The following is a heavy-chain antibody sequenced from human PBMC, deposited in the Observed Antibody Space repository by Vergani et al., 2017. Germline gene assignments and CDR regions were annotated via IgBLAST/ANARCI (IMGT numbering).Heavy chain of an antibody. Sequence: QVHLVESGGGVVQPGRSLSLSCVVSGFTSSYYGMHWVRQAPGKGLEWVAFIQKDGIEKFYADSVRGRFTISRDISKNTLYLEMNSLSAEDTALYHCVKDHPVFDEWGRGTLVSVS. V-gene: IGHV3-30*18. CDR3: VKDHPVFDE. CDR1: GFTSSYYG. J-gene: IGHJ4*02. CDR2: IQKDGIEK.